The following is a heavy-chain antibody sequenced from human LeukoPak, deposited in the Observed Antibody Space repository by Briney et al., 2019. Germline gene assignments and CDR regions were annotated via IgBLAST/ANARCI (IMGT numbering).Heavy chain of an antibody. D-gene: IGHD1-26*01. V-gene: IGHV3-23*01. CDR3: AKANKWESDY. J-gene: IGHJ4*02. CDR2: ISGSGGDT. CDR1: GFTFSTYA. Sequence: PGGSLRLSCAASGFTFSTYAMTWVRQAPGKGLEWVSGISGSGGDTYYADSEKGRFTISRDNSKNTLYLQMNSLRVEDTAVYYCAKANKWESDYWGQGTLVTVSS.